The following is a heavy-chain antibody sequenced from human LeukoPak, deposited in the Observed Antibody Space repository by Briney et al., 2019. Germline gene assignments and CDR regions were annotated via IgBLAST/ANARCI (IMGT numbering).Heavy chain of an antibody. CDR1: GGSLSSVSYY. CDR2: IYACGST. V-gene: IGHV4-61*02. CDR3: ARDPGAAADYYYYYYMDV. J-gene: IGHJ6*03. D-gene: IGHD6-13*01. Sequence: SQTLSLTCTVSGGSLSSVSYYWSWIRKPAGKGLEWTGRIYACGSTNYNPPLKTRVTISVDTSKNQFSQKLSSVTAADTAVYYCARDPGAAADYYYYYYMDVWGKGTTVTVSS.